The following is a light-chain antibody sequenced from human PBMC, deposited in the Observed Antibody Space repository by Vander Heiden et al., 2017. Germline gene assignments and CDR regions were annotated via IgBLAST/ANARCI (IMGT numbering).Light chain of an antibody. J-gene: IGKJ2*01. V-gene: IGKV4-1*01. Sequence: DIVMTQSPDSLAVSLGERATINCKSSQSVLYSSNNKNYLAWYQQGPGQPPKLLIYWASTRESGVPDRFSDSGSGTDFTLTISSLQAEDVAVYYCQQYYSTPYTFGQGTKLEIK. CDR2: WAS. CDR3: QQYYSTPYT. CDR1: QSVLYSSNNKNY.